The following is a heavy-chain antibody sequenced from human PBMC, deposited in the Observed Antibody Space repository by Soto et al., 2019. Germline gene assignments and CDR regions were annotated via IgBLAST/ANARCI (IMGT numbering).Heavy chain of an antibody. V-gene: IGHV1-18*01. CDR1: GYTFPTST. D-gene: IGHD4-4*01. CDR3: AIADYGNDDY. Sequence: QLQLVQSGAEAKKPGASVKVSCKASGYTFPTSTISWVRQAPGQGLEWMGWIKAYSGNTNYAQKLQGSATMTTDTPTNTAYMALRSLTSYHTAIYYCAIADYGNDDYWGQGTLVTVSS. J-gene: IGHJ4*02. CDR2: IKAYSGNT.